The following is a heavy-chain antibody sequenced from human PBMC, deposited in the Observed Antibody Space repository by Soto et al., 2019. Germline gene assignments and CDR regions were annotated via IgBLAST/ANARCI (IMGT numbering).Heavy chain of an antibody. D-gene: IGHD6-19*01. CDR1: GFTFSSYS. CDR3: ARDGIAVAGTRAFDY. Sequence: EVQLVESGGGLVKPGGSLRLSCAASGFTFSSYSMNWVRQAPGKGLEWVSSISSSSSYIYYADSVKGRLTISRDNAKNSLYLQMNSLRAEDTAVYYCARDGIAVAGTRAFDYWGQGTLVTVSS. CDR2: ISSSSSYI. J-gene: IGHJ4*02. V-gene: IGHV3-21*01.